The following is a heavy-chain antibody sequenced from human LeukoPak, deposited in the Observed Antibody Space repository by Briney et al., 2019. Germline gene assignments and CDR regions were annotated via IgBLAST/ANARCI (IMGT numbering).Heavy chain of an antibody. CDR3: VREHSSSADY. J-gene: IGHJ4*02. CDR1: GGSVSSSSHY. Sequence: SETLSLTCTVSGGSVSSSSHYWAWIRQPPGKGLEWIGSINYSGGTYYTPPLKSRITISVDTSKNQFSLKLSSVTAADTAVYYCVREHSSSADYWGQGTLVTVSS. CDR2: INYSGGT. V-gene: IGHV4-39*07. D-gene: IGHD6-6*01.